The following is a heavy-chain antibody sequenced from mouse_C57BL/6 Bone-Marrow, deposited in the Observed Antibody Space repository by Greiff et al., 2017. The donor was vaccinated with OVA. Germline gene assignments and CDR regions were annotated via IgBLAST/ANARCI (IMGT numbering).Heavy chain of an antibody. J-gene: IGHJ3*01. V-gene: IGHV12-3*01. CDR1: GFPITSGYY. CDR3: AGDSDSSGSFAY. Sequence: VQLQESGPGLVKPSQSLFLTCSITGFPITSGYYWIWIRQSPGKPLEWMGYITHSGETFYNPSLQSPISITRETSKNQFFLQLNSVTTEDTAMYYCAGDSDSSGSFAYWGQGTLVTVSA. D-gene: IGHD3-2*02. CDR2: ITHSGET.